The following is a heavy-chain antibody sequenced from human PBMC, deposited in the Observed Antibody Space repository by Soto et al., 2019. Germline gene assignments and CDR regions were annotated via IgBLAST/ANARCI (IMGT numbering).Heavy chain of an antibody. D-gene: IGHD2-15*01. CDR3: TTGSVEGV. Sequence: EVKQVESGGGLVKPGGSLGLSCAGSGFSFSNAWMNWVRQAPGKGLEWVGRIKRKIDGEATDYAAPVKGRFTVSRDDSKSALYLHMNSLKGDDTAVYYCTTGSVEGVWGQGTTVTVSS. J-gene: IGHJ6*02. V-gene: IGHV3-15*07. CDR2: IKRKIDGEAT. CDR1: GFSFSNAW.